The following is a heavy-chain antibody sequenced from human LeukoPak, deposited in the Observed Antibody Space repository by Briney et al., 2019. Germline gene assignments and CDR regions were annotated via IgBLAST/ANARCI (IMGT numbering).Heavy chain of an antibody. Sequence: GSLRLSCAASGFTFSSYAMSWVRQAPGKGLEWVSAISGGGDSTYYADSVQGRFTIPRDNSKNTLYLQMNSLRAEDTAVYYCAKHEGYSYGLEYFDYWGQGTLVTVSS. CDR2: ISGGGDST. CDR3: AKHEGYSYGLEYFDY. D-gene: IGHD5-18*01. CDR1: GFTFSSYA. V-gene: IGHV3-23*01. J-gene: IGHJ4*02.